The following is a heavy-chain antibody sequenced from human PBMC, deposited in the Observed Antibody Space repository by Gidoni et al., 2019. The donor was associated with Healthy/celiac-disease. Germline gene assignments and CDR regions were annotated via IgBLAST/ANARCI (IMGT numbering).Heavy chain of an antibody. J-gene: IGHJ5*02. V-gene: IGHV5-10-1*01. CDR2: ISPSDAYT. D-gene: IGHD3-16*01. CDR3: ASLGDALTNTQPWGWFDP. Sequence: EVQLVQSGAEVKKPGESLRISCKGSGYSFTSYWVSWVRQMPGKGLEWMGRISPSDAYTNDIPSFQGHVTISADKSISTAYLQWSSRKSSDTAMYYCASLGDALTNTQPWGWFDPWGQGTLVTVSS. CDR1: GYSFTSYW.